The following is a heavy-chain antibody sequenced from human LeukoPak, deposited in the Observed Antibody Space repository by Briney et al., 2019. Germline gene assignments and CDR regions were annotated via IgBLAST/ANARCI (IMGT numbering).Heavy chain of an antibody. CDR2: INPNSGGT. Sequence: ASVKVSCKASGYTFIGYYMHWVRQAPGQGLEWMGWINPNSGGTNYAQKFQGRVTMTRDTSISTAYMELSRLRSDDTAVYYCARGRRGSAAPFDYWGQGTLVTVSS. D-gene: IGHD6-13*01. V-gene: IGHV1-2*02. J-gene: IGHJ4*02. CDR3: ARGRRGSAAPFDY. CDR1: GYTFIGYY.